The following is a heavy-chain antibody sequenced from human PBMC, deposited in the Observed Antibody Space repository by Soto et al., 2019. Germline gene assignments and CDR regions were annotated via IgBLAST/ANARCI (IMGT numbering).Heavy chain of an antibody. CDR2: ISYDGSNK. J-gene: IGHJ4*02. D-gene: IGHD6-6*01. V-gene: IGHV3-30-3*01. CDR1: GFTFSSYA. Sequence: PGGSLRLSCAASGFTFSSYAMHWVRQAPGKGLEWVAVISYDGSNKYYADSVKGRFTISRDNSKNTLYLQMNSLRAEDTAVYYCASSGAAEYSSSEAYSDYWGQGTLVTVSS. CDR3: ASSGAAEYSSSEAYSDY.